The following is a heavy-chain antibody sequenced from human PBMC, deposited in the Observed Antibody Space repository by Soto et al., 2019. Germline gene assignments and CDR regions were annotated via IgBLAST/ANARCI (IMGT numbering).Heavy chain of an antibody. D-gene: IGHD2-8*02. V-gene: IGHV4-59*01. CDR1: GGSISSYY. CDR2: IYYSGST. Sequence: SETLSLTCTASGGSISSYYWSWIRQPPGKGLEWIGYIYYSGSTNYNPSLKSRVTISVDTSKNQFSLKLSSVTAADTAVYYCARKVLAFDYWGQGTPVTVSS. CDR3: ARKVLAFDY. J-gene: IGHJ4*02.